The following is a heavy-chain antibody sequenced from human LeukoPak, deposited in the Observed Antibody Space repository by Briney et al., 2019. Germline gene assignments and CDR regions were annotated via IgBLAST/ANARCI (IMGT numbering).Heavy chain of an antibody. J-gene: IGHJ5*02. CDR1: GGTFSSYA. V-gene: IGHV1-69*04. Sequence: GASVKVSFKASGGTFSSYAISWVRQAPGQGLEWMGRIIPILGIANYAQKFQGRVTITADKSTSTAYMELSSLRSEDTAVYYCARVGSHYYDSSGHGWFDPWGQGTLVTVSS. D-gene: IGHD3-22*01. CDR3: ARVGSHYYDSSGHGWFDP. CDR2: IIPILGIA.